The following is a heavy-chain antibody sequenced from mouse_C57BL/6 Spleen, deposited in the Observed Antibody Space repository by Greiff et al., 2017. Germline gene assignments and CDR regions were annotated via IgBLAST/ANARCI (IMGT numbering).Heavy chain of an antibody. CDR3: ARGVLRSYAMGY. J-gene: IGHJ4*01. V-gene: IGHV5-12*01. CDR2: ISNGGGST. D-gene: IGHD1-1*01. CDR1: GFTFSDYY. Sequence: DVKLVESGGGLVQPGGSLKLSCAASGFTFSDYYMYWVRQTPEKRLEWVAYISNGGGSTYYPDTVKGRFTISRDNAKNTLYLQMSRLKSEDTAMYYCARGVLRSYAMGYWGQGTSVTVSS.